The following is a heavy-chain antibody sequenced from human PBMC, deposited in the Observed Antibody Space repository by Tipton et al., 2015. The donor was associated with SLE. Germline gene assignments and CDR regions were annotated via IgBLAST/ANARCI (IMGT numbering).Heavy chain of an antibody. Sequence: TLSLTCTVSGGSISSYYWSWIRQSPGKGLDWIGYIYFGGSTTYSHSLKSRVTISIDTSKNQFALELRSVTVADTAIYYCARTTYYGSADFWGRGTLVTVSS. CDR1: GGSISSYY. CDR3: ARTTYYGSADF. CDR2: IYFGGST. V-gene: IGHV4-59*12. D-gene: IGHD3-10*01. J-gene: IGHJ4*02.